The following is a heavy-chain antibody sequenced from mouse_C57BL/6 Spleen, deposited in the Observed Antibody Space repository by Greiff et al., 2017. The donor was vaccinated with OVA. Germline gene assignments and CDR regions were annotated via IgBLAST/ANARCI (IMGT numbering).Heavy chain of an antibody. CDR1: GYTFTDYE. CDR3: TRRYYGSSYVFAY. J-gene: IGHJ3*01. CDR2: IDPETGGT. Sequence: VQLQESGAELVRPGASVTLSCKASGYTFTDYEMHWVKQTPVHGLEWIGAIDPETGGTAYNQKFKGKAILTADKSSSTAYMELRSLTSEDSAVYYCTRRYYGSSYVFAYWGQGTLVTVSA. D-gene: IGHD1-1*01. V-gene: IGHV1-15*01.